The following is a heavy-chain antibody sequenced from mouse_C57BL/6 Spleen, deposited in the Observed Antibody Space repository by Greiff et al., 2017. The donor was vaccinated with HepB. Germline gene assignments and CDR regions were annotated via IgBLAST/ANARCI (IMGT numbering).Heavy chain of an antibody. V-gene: IGHV10-1*01. J-gene: IGHJ4*01. CDR2: IRSKSNNYAT. CDR1: GFSFNTYA. D-gene: IGHD1-1*01. CDR3: VRGTVHYYEMDY. Sequence: DVKLVESGGGLVQPKGSLKLSCAASGFSFNTYAMNWVRQAPGKGLEWVARIRSKSNNYATYYADSVKDRFTISRDESESMLYLQMNKMKTEETAMYNCVRGTVHYYEMDYWGQGTAVTVSS.